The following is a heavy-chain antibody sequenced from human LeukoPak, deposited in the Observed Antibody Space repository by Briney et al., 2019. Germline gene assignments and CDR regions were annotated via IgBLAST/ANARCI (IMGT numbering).Heavy chain of an antibody. CDR3: ARGLLYYYDTLDYFDY. D-gene: IGHD3-22*01. V-gene: IGHV3-7*01. CDR2: IKQDGSEK. J-gene: IGHJ4*02. CDR1: GFTFSSYW. Sequence: PGGSLRLSCAASGFTFSSYWMSWVRQAPGKGLEWVANIKQDGSEKYYVDSVKGRFTISRDNAKNSLYLQMNSLRAEDTAVYYCARGLLYYYDTLDYFDYWGQGTLVTVSS.